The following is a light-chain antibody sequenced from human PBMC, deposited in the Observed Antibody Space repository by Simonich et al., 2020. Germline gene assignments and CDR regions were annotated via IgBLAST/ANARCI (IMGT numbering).Light chain of an antibody. Sequence: QSALTQPRSVSGSPGQSVTISCTGTSSDVGGYNYVSWYQQHPGKAPKLMIYDVSQRPSGGPDRFSGSKSGNTASLTISGLQAEDEADYYCCSYAGSYTLVFGGGTKLTVL. V-gene: IGLV2-11*01. J-gene: IGLJ2*01. CDR3: CSYAGSYTLV. CDR1: SSDVGGYNY. CDR2: DVS.